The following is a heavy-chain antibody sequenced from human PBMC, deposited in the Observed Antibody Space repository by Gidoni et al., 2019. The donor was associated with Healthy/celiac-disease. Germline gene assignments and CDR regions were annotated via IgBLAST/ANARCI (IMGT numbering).Heavy chain of an antibody. CDR3: ARDVGGNSPWYFDL. CDR2: IHTSGST. Sequence: QVQLQESGPGLVKPSQTLSLTCTVSGGSISSGSYYWSWIRQPAGKGLEWIGRIHTSGSTNYNTALKSRVTMSVDTSKNQFSLKLSSVTAADTAVYYCARDVGGNSPWYFDLWGRGTLVPVSS. D-gene: IGHD2-21*02. J-gene: IGHJ2*01. V-gene: IGHV4-61*02. CDR1: GGSISSGSYY.